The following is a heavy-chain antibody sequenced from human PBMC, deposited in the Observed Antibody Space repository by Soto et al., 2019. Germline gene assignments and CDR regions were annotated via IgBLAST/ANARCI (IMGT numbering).Heavy chain of an antibody. CDR2: ISSSSSYI. J-gene: IGHJ6*02. D-gene: IGHD2-2*01. CDR3: RLTQLLYGMDV. Sequence: GGSLRLSCAASGFTFSSYSMNWVRQAPGKGLEWVSSISSSSSYIYYADSVKGRFTISRDNAKNSLYLQMNSLRAEDTAVYYCRLTQLLYGMDVWGQGTTVTVSS. CDR1: GFTFSSYS. V-gene: IGHV3-21*01.